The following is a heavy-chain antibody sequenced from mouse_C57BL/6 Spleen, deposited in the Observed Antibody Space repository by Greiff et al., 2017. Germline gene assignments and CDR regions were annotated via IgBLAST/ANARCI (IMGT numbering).Heavy chain of an antibody. V-gene: IGHV1-50*01. Sequence: VQLQQPGAELVKPGASVKLSCKASGYTFTSYWMQWVKQRPGQGLEWIGEIDPSDSYTNYNQKFKGKATLTVDTSSSTAYMQLSSLTSEDSAVYYCAKGENYSNWFAFWGQGTLVTGSA. CDR1: GYTFTSYW. J-gene: IGHJ3*01. CDR3: AKGENYSNWFAF. D-gene: IGHD2-5*01. CDR2: IDPSDSYT.